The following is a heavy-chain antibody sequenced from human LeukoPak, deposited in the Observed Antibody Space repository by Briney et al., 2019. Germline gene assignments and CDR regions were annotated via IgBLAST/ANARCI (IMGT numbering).Heavy chain of an antibody. CDR3: ARVWCSRTSCPGY. CDR1: GGSISSYY. J-gene: IGHJ4*02. CDR2: IYYSGST. Sequence: SETLSLTCTVSGGSISSYYWSWIRQPPGKGLEWIGYIYYSGSTNYNPSLKSRVTISVDTSKNQFSLKLSSVTAADTAVYYCARVWCSRTSCPGYWGQGTLVTVSS. D-gene: IGHD2-2*01. V-gene: IGHV4-59*01.